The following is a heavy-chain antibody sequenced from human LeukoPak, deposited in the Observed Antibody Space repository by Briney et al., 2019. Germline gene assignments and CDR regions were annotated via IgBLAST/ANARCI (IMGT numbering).Heavy chain of an antibody. CDR1: GYSFTSYW. J-gene: IGHJ5*02. D-gene: IGHD2-2*01. CDR3: ARHSRTLQGWFDP. V-gene: IGHV5-51*01. Sequence: GESLKISCKGSGYSFTSYWNGWVRQMPGKGLEWMGIIYPGDSDTRYSASFQGQVTTSASKSISTAYLQWGSLKASDTAMYYCARHSRTLQGWFDPWGQGTLVTVSS. CDR2: IYPGDSDT.